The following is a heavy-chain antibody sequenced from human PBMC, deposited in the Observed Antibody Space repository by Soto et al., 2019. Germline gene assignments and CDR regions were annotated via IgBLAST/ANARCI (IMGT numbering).Heavy chain of an antibody. V-gene: IGHV1-2*02. J-gene: IGHJ4*02. Sequence: ASVKVSCKASGYTFTGYYMHWVRQAPGQGPEWMGWINPNSGGTNYARKFQGRVTMTRDTSTSTVYMELSSLRSEDTAVYYCARAGDIVVVPAADPLRVLDYWGQGTLVTVSS. CDR1: GYTFTGYY. D-gene: IGHD2-2*01. CDR3: ARAGDIVVVPAADPLRVLDY. CDR2: INPNSGGT.